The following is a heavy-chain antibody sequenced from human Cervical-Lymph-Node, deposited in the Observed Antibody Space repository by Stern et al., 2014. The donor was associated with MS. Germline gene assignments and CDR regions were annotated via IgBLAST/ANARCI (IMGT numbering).Heavy chain of an antibody. Sequence: VQLVQSGGGVVQPGKSMRLSCGASGFTFRSYGMHWVRQAPGKGLEWVAVISYDGNTKYHADSVEGRFTISRDNSKSTLFLQMDGLRPDDTAIYYCAKEIVHRGLDNWGQGTLVIVSS. D-gene: IGHD3-22*01. CDR2: ISYDGNTK. V-gene: IGHV3-30*18. CDR3: AKEIVHRGLDN. J-gene: IGHJ4*02. CDR1: GFTFRSYG.